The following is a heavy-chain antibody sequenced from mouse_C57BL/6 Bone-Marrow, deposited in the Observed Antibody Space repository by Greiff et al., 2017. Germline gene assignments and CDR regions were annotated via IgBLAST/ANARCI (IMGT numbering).Heavy chain of an antibody. Sequence: VQLKESGGGLVQPGGSLKLSCAASGFTFSDYYMYWVRQTPEKRLEWVAYISNGGGSTYYPDTVKGRFTISRDNAKNTLYLQMSRLKSEDTAMYYCARQGGHAMDYWGQGTSVTVSS. D-gene: IGHD1-1*02. V-gene: IGHV5-12*01. CDR3: ARQGGHAMDY. CDR2: ISNGGGST. CDR1: GFTFSDYY. J-gene: IGHJ4*01.